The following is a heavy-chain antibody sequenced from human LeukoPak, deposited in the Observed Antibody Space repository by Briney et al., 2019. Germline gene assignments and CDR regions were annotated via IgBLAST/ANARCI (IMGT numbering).Heavy chain of an antibody. CDR1: GYTFTSYD. CDR2: MNPNSGNT. V-gene: IGHV1-8*03. Sequence: GASVKVSCKASGYTFTSYDINWVRQATGQGLEWLGWMNPNSGNTGYAQKFQGRVTITRNTSISTAYMELSSLRSEDTAVYYCARGDFWSGYPFDYWGQGTLVTVSS. CDR3: ARGDFWSGYPFDY. J-gene: IGHJ4*02. D-gene: IGHD3-3*01.